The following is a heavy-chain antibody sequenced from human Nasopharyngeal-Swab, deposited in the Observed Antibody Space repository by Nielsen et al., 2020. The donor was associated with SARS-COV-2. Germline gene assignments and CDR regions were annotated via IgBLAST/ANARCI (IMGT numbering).Heavy chain of an antibody. V-gene: IGHV4-61*01. D-gene: IGHD1-1*01. CDR1: GGSGSSDIYS. CDR2: VVYSGRT. J-gene: IGHJ4*02. Sequence: SETLSLTCTVSGGSGSSDIYSWSWIRQPPGKGLEWIGYVVYSGRTNYNPSLKSRVTISVDTSKDQFSLKLNSVTAADTAMYFCARTTTTTPFDSWGQGTLVAVSS. CDR3: ARTTTTTPFDS.